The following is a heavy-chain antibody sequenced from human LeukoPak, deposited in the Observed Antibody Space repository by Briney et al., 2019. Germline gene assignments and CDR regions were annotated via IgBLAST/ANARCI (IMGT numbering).Heavy chain of an antibody. J-gene: IGHJ3*02. Sequence: GGSLRLSCAASGFTFSNAWMSWVRQAPGKGLEWVGRIKSKTDGGTTDYAAPVKGRFTISRDDSKNTLYLQMNSLKTEDTAVYYCTTSSWFGDAFDIWGQGTLVTVSS. CDR2: IKSKTDGGTT. V-gene: IGHV3-15*01. D-gene: IGHD3-10*01. CDR3: TTSSWFGDAFDI. CDR1: GFTFSNAW.